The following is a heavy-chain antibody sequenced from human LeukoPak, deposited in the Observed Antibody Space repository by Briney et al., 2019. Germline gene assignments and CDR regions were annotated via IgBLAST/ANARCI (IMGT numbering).Heavy chain of an antibody. D-gene: IGHD2-15*01. CDR1: GGSISSYY. V-gene: IGHV4-59*08. J-gene: IGHJ5*02. Sequence: AETVPHIRTVSGGSISSYYESWIRQPPGKGLEWIGYIYYSGSTNYNPSLKSRVTISVDTSKNQFSLKLSSVTAADTAVYYCARWRAFCSGGSCYSRWFDPWGQGHGDRVSS. CDR2: IYYSGST. CDR3: ARWRAFCSGGSCYSRWFDP.